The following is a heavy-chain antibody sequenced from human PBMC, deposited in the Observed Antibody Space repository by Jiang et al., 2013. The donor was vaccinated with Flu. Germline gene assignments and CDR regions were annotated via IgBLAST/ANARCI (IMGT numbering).Heavy chain of an antibody. Sequence: QLVESGGGLVQPGGSLKLSCAASGFTFSDFAIYWVRQASGRGLEWVGRVRSRTNDYATTYAASVRGRFTISRDDSKDTAYLQMTSLRAEDTAVYYCTRRECPGGNCSGGNFDSWGQGTLVTVSS. CDR2: VRSRTNDYAT. D-gene: IGHD2-15*01. V-gene: IGHV3-73*01. CDR1: GFTFSDFA. J-gene: IGHJ4*02. CDR3: TRRECPGGNCSGGNFDS.